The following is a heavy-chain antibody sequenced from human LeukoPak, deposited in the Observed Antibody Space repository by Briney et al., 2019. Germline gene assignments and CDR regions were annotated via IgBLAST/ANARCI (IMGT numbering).Heavy chain of an antibody. D-gene: IGHD3-22*01. J-gene: IGHJ5*02. Sequence: GGSLRLSCAASGFTFSSYEMNWVRQAPGKGLEWVSYISSSGSTIYYADSVKGRFTISRDNAKNSLYLQMNSLRAEDTAVYYCARIVMGNYYDSSGRLMAPWGQGTLVTVSS. CDR3: ARIVMGNYYDSSGRLMAP. CDR1: GFTFSSYE. CDR2: ISSSGSTI. V-gene: IGHV3-48*03.